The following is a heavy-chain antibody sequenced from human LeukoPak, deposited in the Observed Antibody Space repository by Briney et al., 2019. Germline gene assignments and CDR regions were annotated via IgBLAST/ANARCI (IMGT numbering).Heavy chain of an antibody. Sequence: PGGSLRLSCTASGFTFSAYAMMWVRQAPGKGPEWVSAIRGGGGSAFYADSVKGRFTISSDNSKYTLFLQMNSLRAEDTAVYYCARDPNGDYIGAFDMWGPGTMVTVSS. CDR2: IRGGGGSA. D-gene: IGHD4-17*01. CDR3: ARDPNGDYIGAFDM. CDR1: GFTFSAYA. V-gene: IGHV3-23*01. J-gene: IGHJ3*02.